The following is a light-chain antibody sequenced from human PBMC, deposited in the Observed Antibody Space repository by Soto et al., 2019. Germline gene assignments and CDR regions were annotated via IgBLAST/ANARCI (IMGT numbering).Light chain of an antibody. CDR1: QSVSSSY. V-gene: IGKV3-20*01. CDR3: QQYGGSPLT. J-gene: IGKJ4*01. CDR2: GAS. Sequence: EIVLTQSPGTLSLSPGERATLSCRASQSVSSSYLAWYQRKPGQAPRLLIYGASSRATGIPDRFSGSGSGTDFTLTISRLEPVDFAVYYCQQYGGSPLTFGGGTKVDIK.